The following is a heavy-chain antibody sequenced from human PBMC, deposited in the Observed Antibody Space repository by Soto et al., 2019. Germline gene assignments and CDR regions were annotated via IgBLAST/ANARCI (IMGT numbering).Heavy chain of an antibody. V-gene: IGHV3-74*01. CDR1: GFTFSSYW. CDR2: INSDGSST. CDR3: VRTSLVVAAATREDY. Sequence: EVQLVESGGGLVQPGGSLRLSCAASGFTFSSYWMHWVRQAPGKGLVWVSRINSDGSSTSYADSVKGRFTISSVNAKNTLYLQMPSLRAEDTAVYYCVRTSLVVAAATREDYWGQGTLVTVSS. J-gene: IGHJ4*02. D-gene: IGHD2-15*01.